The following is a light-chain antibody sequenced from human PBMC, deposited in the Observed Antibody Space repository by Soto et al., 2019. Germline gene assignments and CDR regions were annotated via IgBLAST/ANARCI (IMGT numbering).Light chain of an antibody. V-gene: IGKV1-9*01. CDR1: QGISSY. J-gene: IGKJ3*01. CDR3: QQLNTYPFT. CDR2: AAS. Sequence: IQLTQSPSSLSASVGDRVTISCRASQGISSYLAWYQQKPGKAPKLLIYAASALQSGVPSRFSGSGSGTDFTLTISGLQPEDFETYYCQQLNTYPFTFGPGTKVDIK.